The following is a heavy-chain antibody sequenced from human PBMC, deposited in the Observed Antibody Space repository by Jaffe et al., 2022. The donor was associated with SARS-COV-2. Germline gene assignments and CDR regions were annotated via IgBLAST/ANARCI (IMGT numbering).Heavy chain of an antibody. CDR1: GFIFTNYA. D-gene: IGHD3-10*01. J-gene: IGHJ6*02. CDR2: IGGSGDVT. V-gene: IGHV3-23*01. Sequence: EVQLLESGGGLVQPGGSVTLSCAASGFIFTNYAMSWVRQAPGQGLEWVSVIGGSGDVTNYADSVRGRFTISRDNSRNTLFLQMNSLRAEDTAVYHCAKYGSAASRYYGMDVWGQGTTITVSS. CDR3: AKYGSAASRYYGMDV.